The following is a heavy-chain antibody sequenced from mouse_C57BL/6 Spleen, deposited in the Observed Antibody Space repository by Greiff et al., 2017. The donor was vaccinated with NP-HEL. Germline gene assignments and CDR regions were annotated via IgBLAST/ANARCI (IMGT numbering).Heavy chain of an antibody. V-gene: IGHV1-53*01. CDR1: GYTFTSYW. Sequence: QVQLQQPGTELVKPGASVKLSCKASGYTFTSYWMHWVKQRPGQGLEWIGNINPSNGGTNYNEKFKSKATLTVDKSSSTAYMQLSSLTSEDSAVYYCARGTHDYGSSYWYFDVWGTGTTVTVSS. CDR2: INPSNGGT. CDR3: ARGTHDYGSSYWYFDV. J-gene: IGHJ1*03. D-gene: IGHD1-1*01.